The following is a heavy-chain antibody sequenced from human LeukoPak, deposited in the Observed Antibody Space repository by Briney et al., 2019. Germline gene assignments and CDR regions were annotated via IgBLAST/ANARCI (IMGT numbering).Heavy chain of an antibody. CDR3: AKRGPGSPESGKYYFDY. CDR2: ISADSATT. CDR1: GFNFGSYS. V-gene: IGHV3-23*01. D-gene: IGHD3-10*01. J-gene: IGHJ4*02. Sequence: GGSLRLSCAASGFNFGSYSMTWVRQAPGKGLEWVSVISADSATTFYADSVKGRFTISRDNSKNTLSLQMNSLRAEDTAVYYCAKRGPGSPESGKYYFDYWGQGTLVTVSS.